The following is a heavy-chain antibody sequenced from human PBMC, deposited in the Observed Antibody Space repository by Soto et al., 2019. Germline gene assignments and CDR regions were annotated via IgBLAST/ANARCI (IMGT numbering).Heavy chain of an antibody. Sequence: EVQLVESGGGLVQPGGSLRLSCAASGFTFSSYLMSWVRQAPGKGLEWVANIKQDGSEKYYVDSVKGRFTISRDNAKNSLYLQMNSLRAEDTAVYYCARDLSYYGDYVGAFDIWGQGTMVTVSS. J-gene: IGHJ3*02. D-gene: IGHD4-17*01. CDR1: GFTFSSYL. V-gene: IGHV3-7*01. CDR3: ARDLSYYGDYVGAFDI. CDR2: IKQDGSEK.